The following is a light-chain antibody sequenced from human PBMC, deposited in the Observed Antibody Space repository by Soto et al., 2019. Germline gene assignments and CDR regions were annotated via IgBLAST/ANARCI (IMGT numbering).Light chain of an antibody. CDR1: SSDVGGYND. CDR2: AVN. Sequence: QSALTQPASVSGSPGQSITISCSGTSSDVGGYNDVSWYQQHPGKAPRLMIYAVNNRPSGVSNRFSGSKSGNTASLTISGLQAEDEADYYCSSHTSSNNEVFGGGTKVTVL. CDR3: SSHTSSNNEV. J-gene: IGLJ2*01. V-gene: IGLV2-14*01.